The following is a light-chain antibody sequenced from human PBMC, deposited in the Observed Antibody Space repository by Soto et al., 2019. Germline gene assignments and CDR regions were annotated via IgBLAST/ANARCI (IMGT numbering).Light chain of an antibody. CDR1: GSDVGSYKY. CDR3: SSYSSISSLGI. CDR2: EVS. V-gene: IGLV2-14*01. Sequence: QSALTQPASVSGSLGQSITISCTGTGSDVGSYKYVSWYQQHPGKAPKLIIFEVSNRPSGVSDRFSGSKSGNTASLTISGLQSEDEADYVCSSYSSISSLGIFGTGTKLTVL. J-gene: IGLJ1*01.